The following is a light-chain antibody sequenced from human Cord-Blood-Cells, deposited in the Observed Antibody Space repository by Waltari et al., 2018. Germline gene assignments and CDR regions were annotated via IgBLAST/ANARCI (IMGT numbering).Light chain of an antibody. V-gene: IGLV2-11*02. Sequence: QSALTQPRSVSGSPGQSVTIPCTGTRSDVGGYNYVSWYQQHPGKAPKLMISDVSKRPSVVPDRFSGSKSGNTASLTISGLQAEDEADYYCCSYAGSYTFVVFGGGTKLTVL. CDR2: DVS. CDR3: CSYAGSYTFVV. CDR1: RSDVGGYNY. J-gene: IGLJ2*01.